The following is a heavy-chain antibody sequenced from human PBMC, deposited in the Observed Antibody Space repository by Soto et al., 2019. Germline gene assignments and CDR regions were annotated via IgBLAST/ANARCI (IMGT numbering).Heavy chain of an antibody. D-gene: IGHD2-15*01. CDR3: ARQICSGGSCYSRASQKKTYPPHDYYYYYMDV. Sequence: SETLSLTCTVSGGSISSYYWSWIRQPPGKGLEWIGYIYYSGSTNYNPSLKSRVTISVDTSKNQFSLKLSSVTAADTAVYYCARQICSGGSCYSRASQKKTYPPHDYYYYYMDVWGKGTTVTVSS. CDR2: IYYSGST. CDR1: GGSISSYY. V-gene: IGHV4-59*08. J-gene: IGHJ6*03.